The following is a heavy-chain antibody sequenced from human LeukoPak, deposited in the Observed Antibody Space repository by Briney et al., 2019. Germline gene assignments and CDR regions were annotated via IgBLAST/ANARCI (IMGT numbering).Heavy chain of an antibody. J-gene: IGHJ1*01. CDR2: IWYDGSNK. V-gene: IGHV3-33*01. Sequence: GGSLRLSCAASGFTFRSYGMHWVRQAPGKGLEWVALIWYDGSNKDHADSVKGRFTISRDNYKNTLYLQMDSLRVEDTAAYYCARGLDSSSSNRPAEYFQDWGQGTLVTVSS. D-gene: IGHD3-22*01. CDR3: ARGLDSSSSNRPAEYFQD. CDR1: GFTFRSYG.